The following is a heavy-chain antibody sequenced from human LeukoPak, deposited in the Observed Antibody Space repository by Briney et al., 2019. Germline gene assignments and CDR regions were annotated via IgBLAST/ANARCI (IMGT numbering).Heavy chain of an antibody. Sequence: PGGSLRLSCAASGFTFSSYAMSWVRQAPGKGLEWVSAISGSGGSTYYADSVKGRFTISRDNSKNTLYLQMNSLRAEDTAVYYCAKGRDYYDSSGYYYVTAEYFQHWGQGTLVTVSS. V-gene: IGHV3-23*01. CDR1: GFTFSSYA. J-gene: IGHJ1*01. D-gene: IGHD3-22*01. CDR2: ISGSGGST. CDR3: AKGRDYYDSSGYYYVTAEYFQH.